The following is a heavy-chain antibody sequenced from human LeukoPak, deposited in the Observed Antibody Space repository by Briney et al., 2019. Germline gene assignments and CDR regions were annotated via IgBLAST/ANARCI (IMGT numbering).Heavy chain of an antibody. CDR1: DYSISSGYY. CDR2: IYHSGTT. CDR3: ARSISHYYGSGSYQYYFYYMDV. V-gene: IGHV4-38-2*02. J-gene: IGHJ6*03. D-gene: IGHD3-10*01. Sequence: SETLSLTCTVSDYSISSGYYWGWIRQPPGKGLEWIGSIYHSGTTYYNPSLKSRVTMSVDTSKNQFSLKLGSVTAADTAVYHCARSISHYYGSGSYQYYFYYMDVWGKGTTVTISS.